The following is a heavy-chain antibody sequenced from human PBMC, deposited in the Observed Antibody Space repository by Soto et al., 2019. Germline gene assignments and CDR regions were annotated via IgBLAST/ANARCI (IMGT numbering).Heavy chain of an antibody. D-gene: IGHD6-19*01. CDR3: AKSGIAVAALFDY. J-gene: IGHJ4*02. CDR2: ISGSGGST. V-gene: IGHV3-23*01. CDR1: GFTFSSYA. Sequence: EVQLLESGGGLVQPGGSLRLSCAASGFTFSSYAMSWVRQAPGKGLEWVSAISGSGGSTYYADSVKGRFTISRDNCKNTLYLQMNSLRAEDTAVYYCAKSGIAVAALFDYWGQRTLVTVSS.